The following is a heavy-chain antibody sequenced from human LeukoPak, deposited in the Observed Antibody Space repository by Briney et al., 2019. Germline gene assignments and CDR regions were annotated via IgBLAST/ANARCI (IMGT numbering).Heavy chain of an antibody. Sequence: PSETLSLTCTVSGSSISSSSYYWGWIRQPPGKGLEWIGSIYYSGSTYYNPSLKSRVTISVDTSKNQFSLKLSSVTAADTAVYYCARRGYHDSSGYGYYYYYYMDVWGKGTTVTISS. CDR1: GSSISSSSYY. CDR3: ARRGYHDSSGYGYYYYYYMDV. J-gene: IGHJ6*03. D-gene: IGHD3-22*01. V-gene: IGHV4-39*07. CDR2: IYYSGST.